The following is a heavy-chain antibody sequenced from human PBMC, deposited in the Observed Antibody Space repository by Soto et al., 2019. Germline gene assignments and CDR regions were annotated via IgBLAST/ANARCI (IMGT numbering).Heavy chain of an antibody. CDR2: IIPIFGTA. CDR3: ARDVAAAGTLGGPFDY. V-gene: IGHV1-69*12. Sequence: QVQLVQSGAEVKKPGSSVKVSCKASGGTFSSYAISWVRQAPGQGLEWMGGIIPIFGTANYAQKFQGRVTITADESTSTAYMELSSLRSEDTAVYYYARDVAAAGTLGGPFDYWGQGTLVTVSS. CDR1: GGTFSSYA. D-gene: IGHD6-13*01. J-gene: IGHJ4*02.